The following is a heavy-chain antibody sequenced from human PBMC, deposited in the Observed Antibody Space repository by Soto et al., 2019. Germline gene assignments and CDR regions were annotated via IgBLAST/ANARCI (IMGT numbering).Heavy chain of an antibody. J-gene: IGHJ1*01. CDR2: IIPIFGTA. CDR3: ARAPYSSSWYPLSAEYFQH. CDR1: GGTFSSYA. V-gene: IGHV1-69*12. Sequence: QVQLVLSGAEVKKPGSSVKVSCKASGGTFSSYAISWVRQAPGQGLEWMGGIIPIFGTANYAQKFQGRVTITADDSTSTAYMELSSLRAEDTAVYYCARAPYSSSWYPLSAEYFQHWGQGTLVTVSS. D-gene: IGHD6-13*01.